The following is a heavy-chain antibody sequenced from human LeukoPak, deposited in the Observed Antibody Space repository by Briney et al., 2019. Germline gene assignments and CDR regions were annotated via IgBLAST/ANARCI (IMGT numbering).Heavy chain of an antibody. Sequence: GGSLRLSCAASGFTSSSYAMHWVRQAPGKGLEWVAVISYDGSNKYYADSVKGRFTISRDNSKNTLYLQMNSLRAEDTAVYYCARDPRYSSSWHFDYWGQGTLVTVSS. D-gene: IGHD6-13*01. V-gene: IGHV3-30-3*01. J-gene: IGHJ4*02. CDR1: GFTSSSYA. CDR2: ISYDGSNK. CDR3: ARDPRYSSSWHFDY.